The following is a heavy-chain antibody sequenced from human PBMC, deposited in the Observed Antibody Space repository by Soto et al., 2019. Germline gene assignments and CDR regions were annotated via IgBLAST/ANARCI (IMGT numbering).Heavy chain of an antibody. CDR2: IYYSGST. V-gene: IGHV4-4*02. D-gene: IGHD6-19*01. CDR3: ARIPYSSGWEGEYWFDP. Sequence: SETLSLTCAVSGCSISSSNWWSWVRQPPGKGLEWIGGIYYSGSTNYNPSLKSRVTISVDTSKNQFSLKLSSVTAADTAVYYCARIPYSSGWEGEYWFDPWGQGTLVTVSS. CDR1: GCSISSSNW. J-gene: IGHJ5*02.